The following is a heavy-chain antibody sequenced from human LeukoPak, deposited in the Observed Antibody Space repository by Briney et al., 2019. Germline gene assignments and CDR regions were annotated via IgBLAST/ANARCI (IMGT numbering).Heavy chain of an antibody. CDR2: MNPNSGNT. V-gene: IGHV1-8*03. Sequence: ASVKVSCKASGYTFTSYDINWVRQATGQGLEWMGWMNPNSGNTGYAQKFQGRVTITRNTSISTAYMELSSLRSEDTAVYYCARARIAARVGRGPSNWFDPWGQGTLVTVSS. CDR3: ARARIAARVGRGPSNWFDP. D-gene: IGHD6-6*01. J-gene: IGHJ5*02. CDR1: GYTFTSYD.